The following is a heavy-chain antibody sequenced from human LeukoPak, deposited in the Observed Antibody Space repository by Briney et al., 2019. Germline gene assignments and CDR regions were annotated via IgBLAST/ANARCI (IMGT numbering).Heavy chain of an antibody. CDR2: MYYSGST. J-gene: IGHJ4*02. V-gene: IGHV4-39*01. Sequence: SETLSLTCTVSGGSISGSSYYWGWIRQPPGMGLEWIGSMYYSGSTYYNPSLKSRVTVSLDTSKNQFSLKLSSVTAADTAVYYCARGSYDVLTGYSTFGEYWGQGTLLSVSS. CDR3: ARGSYDVLTGYSTFGEY. CDR1: GGSISGSSYY. D-gene: IGHD3-9*01.